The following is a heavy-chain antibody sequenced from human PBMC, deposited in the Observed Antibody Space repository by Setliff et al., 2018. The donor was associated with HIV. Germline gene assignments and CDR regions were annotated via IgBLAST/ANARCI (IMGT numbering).Heavy chain of an antibody. Sequence: PSETLSLTCAVYGGSFSGYYWTWIRQPPGRGLEWIGEIIHSGGTNYNRSLKSRVTISVDTSKHQFSMNLSSVTAADTAVSDCARGGLGVVGAIDYWGQGTLVTVSS. J-gene: IGHJ4*02. V-gene: IGHV4-34*01. CDR3: ARGGLGVVGAIDY. CDR2: IIHSGGT. D-gene: IGHD2-15*01. CDR1: GGSFSGYY.